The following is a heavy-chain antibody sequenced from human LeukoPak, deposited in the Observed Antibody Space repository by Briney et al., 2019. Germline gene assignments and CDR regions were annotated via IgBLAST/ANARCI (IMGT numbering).Heavy chain of an antibody. CDR3: AKALTYYDILTGYYTGFFDY. J-gene: IGHJ4*02. CDR1: GFSFSSYA. Sequence: GGSLRLSCAASGFSFSSYAMSWVRQAPGKGLEWVSAISGSGGSTYHADSVRGRFTISRDNSKNTPYLQMNSLRAEDTAVYYCAKALTYYDILTGYYTGFFDYWGQGTLVTVSS. V-gene: IGHV3-23*01. D-gene: IGHD3-9*01. CDR2: ISGSGGST.